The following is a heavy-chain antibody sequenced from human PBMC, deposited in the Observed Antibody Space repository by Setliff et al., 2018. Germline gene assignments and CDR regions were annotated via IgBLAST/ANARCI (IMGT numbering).Heavy chain of an antibody. CDR2: INQDGSEK. J-gene: IGHJ4*02. CDR1: GFTFSTYW. Sequence: GESLKISCATSGFTFSTYWMSWVRQAPGKGLEWVANINQDGSEKYSVDSVKGRFTISRDNARNSLYLRVNSLRADDTAVYYCARVFGGIAVAGTFFGAFDYWGQGTLVTVSS. V-gene: IGHV3-7*01. CDR3: ARVFGGIAVAGTFFGAFDY. D-gene: IGHD6-19*01.